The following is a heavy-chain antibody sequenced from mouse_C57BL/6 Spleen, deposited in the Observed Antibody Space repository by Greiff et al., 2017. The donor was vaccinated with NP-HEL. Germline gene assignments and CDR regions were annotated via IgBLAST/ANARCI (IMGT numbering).Heavy chain of an antibody. V-gene: IGHV1-7*01. D-gene: IGHD1-1*01. CDR3: AREPYITTVVATPCAMDY. CDR1: GYTFTSYW. Sequence: QVQLKESGAELAKPGASVTLSCKASGYTFTSYWMHWVKQRPGQGLEWIGYINPSSGYTKYNQKFKDKATLTADKSSSTAYMKLSSLTYEDSAVYYCAREPYITTVVATPCAMDYWGQGTSVTVSS. CDR2: INPSSGYT. J-gene: IGHJ4*01.